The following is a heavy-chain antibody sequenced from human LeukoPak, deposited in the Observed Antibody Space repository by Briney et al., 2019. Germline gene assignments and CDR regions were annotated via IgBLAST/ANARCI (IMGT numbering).Heavy chain of an antibody. V-gene: IGHV4-39*01. CDR3: ARQFLPDYYDSSGYFDY. CDR2: IYYSGST. J-gene: IGHJ4*02. Sequence: WVRQPPGKGLEWIGSIYYSGSTYYNPSLKSRVTISVDTSKNQFSLKLSSVTAADTAVYYCARQFLPDYYDSSGYFDYWGQGTLVTVSS. D-gene: IGHD3-22*01.